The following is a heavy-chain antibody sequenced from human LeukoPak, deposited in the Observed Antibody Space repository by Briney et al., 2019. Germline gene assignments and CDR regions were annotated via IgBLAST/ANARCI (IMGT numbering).Heavy chain of an antibody. Sequence: ASVKVSCKASGYTFTSYDINWVRQATGQGLEWMGWMNPNSGNTGYAQKFQGRVTMTRNTSISTAYMELSSLRSEDTAVYYCASIAAAGIDWYFDLWGRGTLVTVSS. CDR2: MNPNSGNT. CDR3: ASIAAAGIDWYFDL. D-gene: IGHD6-13*01. V-gene: IGHV1-8*01. CDR1: GYTFTSYD. J-gene: IGHJ2*01.